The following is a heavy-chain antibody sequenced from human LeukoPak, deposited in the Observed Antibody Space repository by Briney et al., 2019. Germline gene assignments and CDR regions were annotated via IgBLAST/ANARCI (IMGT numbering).Heavy chain of an antibody. CDR2: ISSSSSYI. CDR3: ARDEAVDDAFDI. CDR1: GFTFSSYR. Sequence: GGSLRLSCAASGFTFSSYRMNWVRQAPGKGLEWVSSISSSSSYIYYADSVKGRFTISRDNAKNSLYLQMNSLRAEDTAVYYCARDEAVDDAFDIWGQGTMVTVSS. V-gene: IGHV3-21*01. D-gene: IGHD6-19*01. J-gene: IGHJ3*02.